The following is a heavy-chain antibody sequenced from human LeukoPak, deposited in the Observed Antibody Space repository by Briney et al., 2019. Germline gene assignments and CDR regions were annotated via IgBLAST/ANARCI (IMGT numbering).Heavy chain of an antibody. D-gene: IGHD3-3*02. J-gene: IGHJ3*02. Sequence: ASVKVSCKASGGTFSNFAINWVRQAPGQGLEWMGGLVPVFNAPKYAQRFQDRVTITADKSTNIAHMELSSLRSEDMAVYFCARAPATYIRDAFDIWGQGTIVTVSS. V-gene: IGHV1-69*06. CDR2: LVPVFNAP. CDR3: ARAPATYIRDAFDI. CDR1: GGTFSNFA.